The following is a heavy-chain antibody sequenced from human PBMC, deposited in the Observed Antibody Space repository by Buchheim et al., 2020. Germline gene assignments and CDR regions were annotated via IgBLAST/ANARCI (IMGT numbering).Heavy chain of an antibody. CDR3: ARQYSYGEGNYYYGMDV. CDR2: IWYDGRNK. CDR1: GFIFSSYG. J-gene: IGHJ6*02. V-gene: IGHV3-33*01. Sequence: QVQLVESGGGVVQPGRFLRVSCAASGFIFSSYGMHWVRQAPGKGLEWVAVIWYDGRNKYYADSVRGRFIISRDNANNTLYREMNSLRAEDTAVYYCARQYSYGEGNYYYGMDVWGQGTT. D-gene: IGHD5-18*01.